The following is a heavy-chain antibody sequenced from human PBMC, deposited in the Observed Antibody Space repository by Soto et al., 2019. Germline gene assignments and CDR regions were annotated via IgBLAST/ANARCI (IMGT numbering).Heavy chain of an antibody. V-gene: IGHV1-69*01. CDR3: ARPPIRSGGHAYYYYGMDV. D-gene: IGHD2-15*01. CDR1: GGTFSSYA. CDR2: IIPIFGTA. Sequence: QVQLVQSGAEVKKPGSSVKVSCTASGGTFSSYAISWVRQAPGQGLEWMGGIIPIFGTANYAQKFQGRVTITADESTSTAYMELSSLRSEDTAVYYCARPPIRSGGHAYYYYGMDVWGQGTTVTVSS. J-gene: IGHJ6*02.